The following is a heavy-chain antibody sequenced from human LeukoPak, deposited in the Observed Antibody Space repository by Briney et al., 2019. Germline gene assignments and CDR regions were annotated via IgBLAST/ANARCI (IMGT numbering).Heavy chain of an antibody. V-gene: IGHV1-18*04. CDR2: ISAYNGNA. D-gene: IGHD2-8*01. J-gene: IGHJ3*02. CDR3: ARDPAPWSI. CDR1: GYTFTSYG. Sequence: AAVTVSCTASGYTFTSYGISWVRQAPGQGLEWMGWISAYNGNANYAQKLQGRVTMTTDTSTSTAYMELRSLRSDDTAVYYCARDPAPWSIWGQGTMVTVSS.